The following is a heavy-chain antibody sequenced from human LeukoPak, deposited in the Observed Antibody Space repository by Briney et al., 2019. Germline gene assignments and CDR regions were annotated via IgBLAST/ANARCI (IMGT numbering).Heavy chain of an antibody. D-gene: IGHD3-10*01. J-gene: IGHJ4*02. CDR3: ARETPYGSGSYPFDY. CDR1: GGTFSSYA. Sequence: SVKVSCKASGGTFSSYAISWVRQAPGQGLEWMGGIIPIFGTANYAQKFQGRVTITADKSTSTAYMELSSLRSEDTAVYYCARETPYGSGSYPFDYWGQGILVTVSS. V-gene: IGHV1-69*06. CDR2: IIPIFGTA.